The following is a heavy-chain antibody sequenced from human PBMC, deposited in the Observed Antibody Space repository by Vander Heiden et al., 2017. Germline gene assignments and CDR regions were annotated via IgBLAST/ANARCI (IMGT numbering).Heavy chain of an antibody. V-gene: IGHV3-48*02. D-gene: IGHD3-22*01. J-gene: IGHJ2*01. CDR1: GFTFRSYS. CDR2: ISSSSSTI. CDR3: ARDLDYDSSGYPNWYFDL. Sequence: EVQLVDSGGGLVQPGGSLRLSCAASGFTFRSYSMNWVRQAPGNGLEWVSYISSSSSTIYYADSVKGRFTISRDNAKNSLYLQMNSLRDEDTAVYYCARDLDYDSSGYPNWYFDLWGRGTLVTVSS.